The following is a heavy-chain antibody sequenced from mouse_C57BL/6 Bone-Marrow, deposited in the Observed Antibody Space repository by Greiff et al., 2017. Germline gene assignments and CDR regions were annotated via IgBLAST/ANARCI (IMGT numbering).Heavy chain of an antibody. Sequence: QVQLQQPGAELVMPGASVKLSCKASGYTFTSYWMHWEKQRPGQGLEWIGEIDPSDSYTNYNQKFKGKSTLTVDKSSSTAYMQLSSLTSEDSAVYYCARDITTVVERTWFAYWGQGTLVTVSA. V-gene: IGHV1-69*01. CDR1: GYTFTSYW. D-gene: IGHD1-1*01. J-gene: IGHJ3*01. CDR3: ARDITTVVERTWFAY. CDR2: IDPSDSYT.